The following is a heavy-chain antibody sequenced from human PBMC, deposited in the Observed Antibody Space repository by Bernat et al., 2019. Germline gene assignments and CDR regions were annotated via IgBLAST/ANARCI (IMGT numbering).Heavy chain of an antibody. Sequence: EVQLVESGGGLVQPGGSLRLSCAASGFTVSSNYMSWVRQAPGKGLEWVSVIYSGGSTYYADSVKGRFTISRHNSKNTLYLQMNSLRAEDTAVYYCARDLGDVVPAAMDYWGQGTLVTVSS. CDR3: ARDLGDVVPAAMDY. CDR2: IYSGGST. D-gene: IGHD2-2*01. V-gene: IGHV3-53*04. J-gene: IGHJ4*02. CDR1: GFTVSSNY.